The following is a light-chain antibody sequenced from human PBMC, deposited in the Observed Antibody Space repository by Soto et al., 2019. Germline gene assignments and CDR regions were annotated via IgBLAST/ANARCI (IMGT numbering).Light chain of an antibody. CDR3: QQYDNWPIT. CDR2: GAS. Sequence: DIVMTQSPLSLPVTPGEPASISCRSSQSVSNNYLAWYQQKPGQAPRLLIYGASTRATGLPARFSGSGSGTELTLIISSLQSEDSAVYYCQQYDNWPITFGQGTRLEIK. J-gene: IGKJ5*01. CDR1: QSVSNN. V-gene: IGKV3-15*01.